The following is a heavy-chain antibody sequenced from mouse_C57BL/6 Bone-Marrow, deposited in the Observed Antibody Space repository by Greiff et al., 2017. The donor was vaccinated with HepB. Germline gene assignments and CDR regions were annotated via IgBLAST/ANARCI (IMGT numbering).Heavy chain of an antibody. J-gene: IGHJ4*01. Sequence: QVQLQQPGAELVKPGDSVKLSCKASGYTFTSYWMHWVKQRPGRGLEWMGRIDPNSGGNKYNEKFKSKATLTVDKPSSTAYMQLSSLTSEDSAVYYCARCGYCVFMDYWGQGTSVTVSS. CDR3: ARCGYCVFMDY. CDR1: GYTFTSYW. D-gene: IGHD2-3*01. V-gene: IGHV1-72*01. CDR2: IDPNSGGN.